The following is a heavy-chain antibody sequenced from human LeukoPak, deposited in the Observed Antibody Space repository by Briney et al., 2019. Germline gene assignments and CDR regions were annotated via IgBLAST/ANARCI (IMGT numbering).Heavy chain of an antibody. V-gene: IGHV1-18*01. CDR1: GYTFTSYG. D-gene: IGHD2-15*01. Sequence: GASVKVSCKASGYTFTSYGISWVRQAPGQGLEWMGWISAYNGNTNYAQKLQGRVTMTTDTPTSTAYMELRSLRSDDTAVYYCARVGDLGYCSGGSCYAIPNWFDPWGQGTLVTVSS. CDR2: ISAYNGNT. J-gene: IGHJ5*02. CDR3: ARVGDLGYCSGGSCYAIPNWFDP.